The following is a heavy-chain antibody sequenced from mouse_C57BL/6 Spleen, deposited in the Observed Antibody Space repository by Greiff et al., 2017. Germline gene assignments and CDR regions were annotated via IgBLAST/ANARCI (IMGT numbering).Heavy chain of an antibody. CDR1: GYTFTDYY. D-gene: IGHD2-1*01. CDR3: ARRKIYYGNYVFAY. Sequence: EVQLQQSGPELVKPGASVKISCKASGYTFTDYYMNWVKQSHGKSLEWIGDINPNNGGTSYNQKFKGKATLTVDKSSSTAYMELRSLTSEDSAVYYCARRKIYYGNYVFAYWRQGTLVPVSA. CDR2: INPNNGGT. J-gene: IGHJ3*01. V-gene: IGHV1-26*01.